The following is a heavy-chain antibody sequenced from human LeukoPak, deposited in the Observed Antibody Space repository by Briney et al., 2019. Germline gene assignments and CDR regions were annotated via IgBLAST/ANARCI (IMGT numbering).Heavy chain of an antibody. V-gene: IGHV4-61*05. CDR3: ARGGGWLIDS. CDR1: GDSISSNSYY. J-gene: IGHJ4*02. CDR2: IHYTGIT. D-gene: IGHD3-22*01. Sequence: SETLSLSCTVSGDSISSNSYYWGWIRQPPGKGLEWIGNIHYTGITNYNPSLKSRVTISVDTSKNQLSLKMNSVTAADTAVYYCARGGGWLIDSWGQGTLITVSS.